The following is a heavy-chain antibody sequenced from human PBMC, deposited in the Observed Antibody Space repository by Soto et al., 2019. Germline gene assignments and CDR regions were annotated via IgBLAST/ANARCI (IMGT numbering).Heavy chain of an antibody. D-gene: IGHD6-13*01. J-gene: IGHJ5*02. V-gene: IGHV1-69*01. CDR3: ARAAIHGSSWYFWFDL. CDR2: IIPMFGTT. Sequence: HVQLVQSGSEVKMPGSSVKVSCRTSGGTFSRHAINWVRQAPGQGLEWMGGIIPMFGTTNYAQKFKGRVTISADESTSAAYMELSSLRSEDPSVYFCARAAIHGSSWYFWFDLWGQGTLVTVSS. CDR1: GGTFSRHA.